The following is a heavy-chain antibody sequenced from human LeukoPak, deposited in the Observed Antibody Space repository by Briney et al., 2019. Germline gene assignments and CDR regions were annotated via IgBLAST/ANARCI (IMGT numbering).Heavy chain of an antibody. CDR1: GFTFSNYA. CDR2: VSGSGGST. CDR3: AKSPEVVVLVYWFDP. V-gene: IGHV3-23*01. Sequence: GGSLGLSCAASGFTFSNYAMSWVRQAPGKGLEWVSAVSGSGGSTHYADSVKGRFTISRDNSKNTLFLQMNSLRAEDTAVYFCAKSPEVVVLVYWFDPWGQGTLVTVSS. D-gene: IGHD3-22*01. J-gene: IGHJ5*02.